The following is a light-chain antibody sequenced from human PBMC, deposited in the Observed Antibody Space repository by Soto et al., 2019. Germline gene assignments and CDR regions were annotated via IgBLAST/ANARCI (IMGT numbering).Light chain of an antibody. V-gene: IGKV3-20*01. CDR2: GAS. CDR3: LQYGSSRT. CDR1: QSVSSSY. J-gene: IGKJ1*01. Sequence: IVLTQSPGTLSLSPGERATLSCRASQSVSSSYVAWYQQKPGQAPRLLMYGASNRATGIPDRFSGSGSDTDFTLTISRLEPEDFAVYYCLQYGSSRTFGQGTKVDI.